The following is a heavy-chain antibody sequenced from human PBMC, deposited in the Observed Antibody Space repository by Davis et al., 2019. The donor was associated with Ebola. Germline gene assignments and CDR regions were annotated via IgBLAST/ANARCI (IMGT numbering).Heavy chain of an antibody. CDR3: AGGVDYVLRDY. D-gene: IGHD2/OR15-2a*01. V-gene: IGHV4-34*01. J-gene: IGHJ4*02. Sequence: PSETLSLTCAVYGGSFSGYYWSWIRQPPGKGLEWIGEINHSGSTNYNPSLKSRVTISVDTSKNQFSLKLSSVTAADTAVYYCAGGVDYVLRDYWGQGTLVTVSS. CDR2: INHSGST. CDR1: GGSFSGYY.